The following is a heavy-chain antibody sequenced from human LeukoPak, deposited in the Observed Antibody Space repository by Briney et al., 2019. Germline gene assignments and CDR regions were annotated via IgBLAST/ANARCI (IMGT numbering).Heavy chain of an antibody. CDR1: GYTFTSYG. Sequence: ASVKVSCEASGYTFTSYGISWVRQAPGQGLEWMGWISAYNGNTNYAQKLQGRVTMTTDTSTSTAYMELRSLRSDDTAVYYCARTYCSSTSCWYGSYYFDYWGQGTLVTVSS. CDR3: ARTYCSSTSCWYGSYYFDY. J-gene: IGHJ4*02. CDR2: ISAYNGNT. D-gene: IGHD2-2*01. V-gene: IGHV1-18*01.